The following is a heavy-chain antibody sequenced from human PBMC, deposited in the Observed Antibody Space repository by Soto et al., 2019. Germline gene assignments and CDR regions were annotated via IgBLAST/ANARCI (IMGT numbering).Heavy chain of an antibody. J-gene: IGHJ6*02. D-gene: IGHD3-22*01. V-gene: IGHV4-34*01. CDR2: INHSASS. CDR3: AIGEYDSSGLYSSAPLGFAV. CDR1: GGSFTDYY. Sequence: QVQLRQWGAGLLKPSETLVLTCAVSGGSFTDYYWGWIRQSPGKGLEWIGEINHSASSTYNPSLASRVIILVDTSMKQFSLRLTSVTAADTAMYYCAIGEYDSSGLYSSAPLGFAVSGQGTTVTVSS.